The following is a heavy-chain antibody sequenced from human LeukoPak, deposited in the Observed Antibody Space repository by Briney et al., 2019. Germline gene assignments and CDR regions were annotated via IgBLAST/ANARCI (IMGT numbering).Heavy chain of an antibody. CDR2: INAGNGNT. V-gene: IGHV1-3*01. CDR3: AGSIAAAPDGMDV. CDR1: GYTFTSYA. Sequence: ASVKVSRKASGYTFTSYAMHWVRQAPGQRLEWMGWINAGNGNTKYSQKLQGRVTITRDTSASTAYMELSSLRSEDTAVYYCAGSIAAAPDGMDVWGQGTTVTVSS. J-gene: IGHJ6*02. D-gene: IGHD6-13*01.